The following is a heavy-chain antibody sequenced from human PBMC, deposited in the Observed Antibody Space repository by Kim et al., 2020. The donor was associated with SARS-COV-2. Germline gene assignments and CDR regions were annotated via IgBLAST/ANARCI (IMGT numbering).Heavy chain of an antibody. Sequence: GGSLRLSCAASGFTFSSYSMNWVRQAPGKGLEWVSSISSSSSYIYYADSVKGRFTISRDNAKNSLYLQMNSLRAEDTAVYYCARDLRTVIYAFDIWGQGTMVTVSS. D-gene: IGHD4-17*01. V-gene: IGHV3-21*01. CDR3: ARDLRTVIYAFDI. J-gene: IGHJ3*02. CDR1: GFTFSSYS. CDR2: ISSSSSYI.